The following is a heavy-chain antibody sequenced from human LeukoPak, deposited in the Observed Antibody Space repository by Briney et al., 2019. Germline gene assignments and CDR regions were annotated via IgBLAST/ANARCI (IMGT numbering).Heavy chain of an antibody. V-gene: IGHV3-21*01. CDR1: GFTFSSYS. D-gene: IGHD3-10*01. CDR3: ARDRVTMVRGHTAPQH. Sequence: AGGSLRLSCAASGFTFSSYSMNWVRQAPGKGLEWVSSISSSSSYIYYADSVKGRFTISRDNAKNPLYLQMNSLRAEDTAVYYCARDRVTMVRGHTAPQHWGQGTLVTVSS. CDR2: ISSSSSYI. J-gene: IGHJ1*01.